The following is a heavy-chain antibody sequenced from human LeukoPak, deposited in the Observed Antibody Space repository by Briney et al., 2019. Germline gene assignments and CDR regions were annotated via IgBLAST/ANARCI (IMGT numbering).Heavy chain of an antibody. CDR1: GFTFTDYY. V-gene: IGHV3-11*01. CDR2: ISSGSGTI. Sequence: GGSLRLSCAASGFTFTDYYMSWVRQAPGKGLEWISYISSGSGTIYYADSVKGRFTISRDNAKNSLYLQMNSLRAEDTALYYCVKGDYYDSRGGNYFDYWGQGTLVTVSS. CDR3: VKGDYYDSRGGNYFDY. D-gene: IGHD3-22*01. J-gene: IGHJ4*02.